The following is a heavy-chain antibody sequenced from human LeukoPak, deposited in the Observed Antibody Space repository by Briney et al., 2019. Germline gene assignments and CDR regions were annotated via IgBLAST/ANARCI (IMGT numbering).Heavy chain of an antibody. Sequence: SETLSLTCTVSGGSISSTTYYWGWIRQPPGTGLEWIANIYYSGNTAYNPSLKSRVTISIDTSKNQFSLKLSSVTAADTAVYYCAREPGAVGGTRGAFDIWGQGTMVTVSS. J-gene: IGHJ3*02. CDR2: IYYSGNT. CDR1: GGSISSTTYY. V-gene: IGHV4-39*07. D-gene: IGHD6-19*01. CDR3: AREPGAVGGTRGAFDI.